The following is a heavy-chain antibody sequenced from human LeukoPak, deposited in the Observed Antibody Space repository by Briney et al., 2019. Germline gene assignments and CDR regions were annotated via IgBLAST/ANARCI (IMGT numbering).Heavy chain of an antibody. D-gene: IGHD3-22*01. CDR2: IREDGSAE. J-gene: IGHJ4*02. CDR3: ARLYSGYYPNY. V-gene: IGHV3-7*03. CDR1: GFTLSTYW. Sequence: PGGSLRLSCVASGFTLSTYWMTWVRQAPGKGLEWVATIREDGSAEFYVDSVKGRFTISRDNAGNSVFLQMNSLRAEDTAVYYCARLYSGYYPNYWGQGTLATVSS.